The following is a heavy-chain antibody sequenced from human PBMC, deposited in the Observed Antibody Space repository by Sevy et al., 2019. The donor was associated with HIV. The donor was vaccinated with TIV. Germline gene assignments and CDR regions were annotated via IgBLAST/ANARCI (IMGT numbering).Heavy chain of an antibody. CDR2: IYGDDDK. Sequence: SGPTLVKPTQTLTLTCTFSGFSLTTSAVGVAWIRQPTGEALEWLAVIYGDDDKRYNPSLRSRLTITKDTSKNEVVLTMTSVDTVDTATYFCVHTPYIGSYALDFWGQGTLVTVSS. V-gene: IGHV2-5*02. CDR1: GFSLTTSAVG. D-gene: IGHD1-26*01. J-gene: IGHJ4*02. CDR3: VHTPYIGSYALDF.